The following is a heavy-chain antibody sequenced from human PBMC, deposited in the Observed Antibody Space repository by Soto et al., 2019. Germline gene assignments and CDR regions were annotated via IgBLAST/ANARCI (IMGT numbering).Heavy chain of an antibody. D-gene: IGHD6-13*01. V-gene: IGHV4-39*01. CDR2: IYYSGST. Sequence: QLQLQESGPGLVKPSETLSLTCTVSGGSISSSSYYWGWIRQPPGKGLEWIGSIYYSGSTYYNPSLKSRVTTSVDTSKNQFSLKLSSVTAADTAVYYCARQIGSSSWYPLYNWFDPWGQGTLVTVSS. CDR1: GGSISSSSYY. J-gene: IGHJ5*02. CDR3: ARQIGSSSWYPLYNWFDP.